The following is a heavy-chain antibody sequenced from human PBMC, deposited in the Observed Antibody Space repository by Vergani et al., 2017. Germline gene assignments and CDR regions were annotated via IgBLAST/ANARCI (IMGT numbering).Heavy chain of an antibody. D-gene: IGHD7-27*01. CDR2: ISGSGGST. J-gene: IGHJ6*03. Sequence: EVQLLESGGGLVQPGGSLRLSCAASGFTFSSYAMSWVRQAPGKGLEWVSAISGSGGSTYYADSVKGRFTISRDNSKNTLYLQMNSLRAEDTAVYYCAKDKFHWGLYYYYYMDVWGKGTTVTVSS. CDR1: GFTFSSYA. CDR3: AKDKFHWGLYYYYYMDV. V-gene: IGHV3-23*01.